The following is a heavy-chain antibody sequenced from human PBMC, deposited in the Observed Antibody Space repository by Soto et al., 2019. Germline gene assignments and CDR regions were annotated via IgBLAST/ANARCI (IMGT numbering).Heavy chain of an antibody. J-gene: IGHJ6*02. CDR3: ARDLRGSSTSRPWNYYGTHV. Sequence: SETLSLSCAVSGYSISSGSYWGWLLQPPVKGLDWIGHMYHSGSIYYNPSLQSRVTISVDTSKNQFSLKLSSVTAADTAVYYCARDLRGSSTSRPWNYYGTHVRGQAPSVTLS. CDR1: GYSISSGSY. D-gene: IGHD2-2*01. V-gene: IGHV4-38-2*02. CDR2: MYHSGSI.